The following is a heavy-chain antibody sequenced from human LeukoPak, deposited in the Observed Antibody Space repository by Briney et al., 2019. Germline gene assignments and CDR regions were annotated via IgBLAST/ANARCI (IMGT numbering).Heavy chain of an antibody. V-gene: IGHV4-4*07. CDR3: ARGGGPDY. J-gene: IGHJ4*02. CDR2: IYSSGST. CDR1: GGSISRYY. D-gene: IGHD3-16*01. Sequence: ASETLSLTCTVSGGSISRYYWSWVRQPAGKGREWIGRIYSSGSTNYNPPLTSRVTMSVDTSKNQFSMKLSSVTAADTAVYYCARGGGPDYWGQGTLVTVSS.